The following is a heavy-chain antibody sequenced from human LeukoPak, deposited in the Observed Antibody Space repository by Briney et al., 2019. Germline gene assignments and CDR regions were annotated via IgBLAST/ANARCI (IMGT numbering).Heavy chain of an antibody. CDR2: IRYDGSNK. CDR3: AKGRIYDYVWGSYRPREDSSGYAFDY. CDR1: GFTFSSYG. Sequence: GGSLRLSCAASGFTFSSYGMHWVRQAPGKGLEWVAFIRYDGSNKYYADSVKGRFTISRDNPKNTLYLQMNSLRAEDTAVYYCAKGRIYDYVWGSYRPREDSSGYAFDYWGQGTLVTVSS. J-gene: IGHJ4*02. D-gene: IGHD3-16*02. V-gene: IGHV3-30*02.